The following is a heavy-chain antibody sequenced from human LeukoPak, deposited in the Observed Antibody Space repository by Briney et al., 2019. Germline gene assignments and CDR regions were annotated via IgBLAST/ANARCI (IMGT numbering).Heavy chain of an antibody. Sequence: GGSLRLSCAASGFTFSSYAMHWVRQAPGKGLEWVAVISYDGSNKYYADSVKGRFTISRDNSKNTLYLQMNSLRAEDTAVYYCARVQTEEKYYYYYYGMDVWGQGTTVTVS. CDR2: ISYDGSNK. D-gene: IGHD4-11*01. CDR1: GFTFSSYA. J-gene: IGHJ6*02. V-gene: IGHV3-30-3*01. CDR3: ARVQTEEKYYYYYYGMDV.